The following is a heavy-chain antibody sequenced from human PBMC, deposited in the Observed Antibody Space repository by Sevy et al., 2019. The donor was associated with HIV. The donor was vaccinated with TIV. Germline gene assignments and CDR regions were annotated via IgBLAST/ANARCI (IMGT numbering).Heavy chain of an antibody. J-gene: IGHJ6*02. CDR1: GFTFSNYA. D-gene: IGHD6-13*01. CDR2: ISSDGGRT. CDR3: VRGIPAPGKAYYYYGRDV. V-gene: IGHV3-64*02. Sequence: GGSLRLSCAASGFTFSNYAIHWVRQAPGMRLQYVSGISSDGGRTYYEDSVKDGFTISRENSKNTLYLQMGSLRREDMGVYYCVRGIPAPGKAYYYYGRDVWGQGTTVTVSS.